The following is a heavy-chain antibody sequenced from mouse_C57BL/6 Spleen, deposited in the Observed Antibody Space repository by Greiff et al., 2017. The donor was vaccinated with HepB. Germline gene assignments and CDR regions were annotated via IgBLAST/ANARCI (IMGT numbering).Heavy chain of an antibody. Sequence: QVQLKQPGAELVKPGASVKMSCKASGYTFTSYWITWVKQRPGLGLEWIGDIYPGSGSTNYNEKFKSKATLTVDTSSSTAYMQLSSLTSEDSAVYYWAGLWLRRENYFDYWGQGTTLTVSS. J-gene: IGHJ2*01. CDR2: IYPGSGST. V-gene: IGHV1-55*01. D-gene: IGHD2-2*01. CDR3: AGLWLRRENYFDY. CDR1: GYTFTSYW.